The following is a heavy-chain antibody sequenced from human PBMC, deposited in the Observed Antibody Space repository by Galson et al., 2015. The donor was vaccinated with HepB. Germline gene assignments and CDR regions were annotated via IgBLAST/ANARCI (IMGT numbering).Heavy chain of an antibody. J-gene: IGHJ6*02. V-gene: IGHV1-18*01. CDR2: ITIYNGDA. CDR3: ARDLRGRLLNDKYGIDV. CDR1: GYTFTRYG. D-gene: IGHD3-22*01. Sequence: SVKVSCKASGYTFTRYGISWVRQAPGQGLEWMGWITIYNGDANYAQKFQGRVIMTTDTSTTTAYMELRSLRSDDTAIYYCARDLRGRLLNDKYGIDVWGQGTTVTVSS.